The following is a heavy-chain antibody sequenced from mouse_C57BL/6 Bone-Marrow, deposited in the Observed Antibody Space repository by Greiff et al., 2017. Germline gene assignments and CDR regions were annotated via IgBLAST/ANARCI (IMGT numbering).Heavy chain of an antibody. Sequence: EVKLLESGGDLVKPGGSLKLSCAASGFTFSSYGMSWVRQTPDKRLEWVATISSGGSYTYYPDSVKGRITISRDNATNTLYLQMGSLKSKDTAMYSCANLYGGGDYWGQGTTLTVSS. CDR3: ANLYGGGDY. D-gene: IGHD1-2*01. CDR2: ISSGGSYT. J-gene: IGHJ2*01. V-gene: IGHV5-6*01. CDR1: GFTFSSYG.